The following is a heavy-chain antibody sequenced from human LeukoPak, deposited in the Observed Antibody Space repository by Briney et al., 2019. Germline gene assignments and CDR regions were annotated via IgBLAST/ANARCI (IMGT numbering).Heavy chain of an antibody. Sequence: GGSLRLSCAASGFTFDDYGMSWVRQAPGKGLEWVSGINWNGGSTGYADSVKGRFTISRDNAKNSLYLQMNSLRAEDTALYYCARRKGSGWYRYYYYYYMDVWGKGTTVTVSS. V-gene: IGHV3-20*04. CDR3: ARRKGSGWYRYYYYYYMDV. CDR1: GFTFDDYG. J-gene: IGHJ6*03. D-gene: IGHD6-19*01. CDR2: INWNGGST.